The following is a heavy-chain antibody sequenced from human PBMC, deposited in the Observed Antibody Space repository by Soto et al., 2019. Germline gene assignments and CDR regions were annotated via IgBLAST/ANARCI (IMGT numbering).Heavy chain of an antibody. CDR2: ISWNSGSI. V-gene: IGHV3-9*01. J-gene: IGHJ4*02. CDR3: PKESNYGDYSLDY. D-gene: IGHD4-17*01. CDR1: GFTFDDSA. Sequence: EVQLVESGGGLVQPGRSLRLSCAASGFTFDDSAMHWVRQAPGKGLEWVSGISWNSGSIGYADSVKGRFTISRDNAKNSLYLQMNSLRAEDTALYYCPKESNYGDYSLDYWGQGTLVTVSS.